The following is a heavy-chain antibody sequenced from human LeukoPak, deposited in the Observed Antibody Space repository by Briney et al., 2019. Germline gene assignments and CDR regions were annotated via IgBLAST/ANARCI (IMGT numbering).Heavy chain of an antibody. J-gene: IGHJ6*02. V-gene: IGHV3-23*01. CDR2: ITGSGGST. Sequence: GGSLRLSCAASGFTFNSYAMTWVRQAPGKGLEWVSSITGSGGSTYYVDSEKGRFTISRDNSKNTVYLKMHSLRAEDTAVYYCARLDAPNYYDSEDYYYGMDVWGQGTTVTVSS. CDR3: ARLDAPNYYDSEDYYYGMDV. CDR1: GFTFNSYA. D-gene: IGHD3-22*01.